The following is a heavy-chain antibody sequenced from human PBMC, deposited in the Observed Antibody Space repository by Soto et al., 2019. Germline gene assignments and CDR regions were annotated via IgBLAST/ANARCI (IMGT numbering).Heavy chain of an antibody. CDR3: ARDRPIAGAGTPYYSYGMDV. D-gene: IGHD6-13*01. CDR1: GYTFTSYG. Sequence: QVQLVQSGAEVKKPGASVKVSCKASGYTFTSYGISWVRQAPGQGLEWMGWISAYNGNTNYAQKLQGRVTMTTDTATSAAYMELRGLGSDDTAVYYCARDRPIAGAGTPYYSYGMDVWGQGTTVNVSS. J-gene: IGHJ6*02. CDR2: ISAYNGNT. V-gene: IGHV1-18*01.